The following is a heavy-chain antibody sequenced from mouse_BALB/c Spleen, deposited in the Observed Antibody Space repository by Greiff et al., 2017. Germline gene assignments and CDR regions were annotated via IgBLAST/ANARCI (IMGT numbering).Heavy chain of an antibody. CDR1: GYSFTGYY. Sequence: EVQLQQSGPELVKPGASVKISCKASGYSFTGYYMHWVKQSHVKSLEWIGRINPYNGATSYNQNFKDKASLTVDKSSSTAYMELHSLTSEDSAVYYCARSGVWDAVYFDYWGQGTTLTVSS. D-gene: IGHD2-10*02. CDR3: ARSGVWDAVYFDY. V-gene: IGHV1-26*01. J-gene: IGHJ2*01. CDR2: INPYNGAT.